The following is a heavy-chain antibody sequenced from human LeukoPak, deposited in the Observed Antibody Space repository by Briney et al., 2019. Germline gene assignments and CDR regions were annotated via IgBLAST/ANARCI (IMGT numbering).Heavy chain of an antibody. CDR1: GYTFTENY. V-gene: IGHV1-2*02. J-gene: IGHJ3*01. CDR2: INPKSGAR. CDR3: SSAGDASTGHYDSFHF. Sequence: GASVKVSCKASGYTFTENYIHWVRQAPGQGPEWMGWINPKSGARDSAQKVQGRVTITRDTSIATASMYLSALRLDDAGTDYCSSAGDASTGHYDSFHFWGQGTMVTVSS. D-gene: IGHD3-22*01.